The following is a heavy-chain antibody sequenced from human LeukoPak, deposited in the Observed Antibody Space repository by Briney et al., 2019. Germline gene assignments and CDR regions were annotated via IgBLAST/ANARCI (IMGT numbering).Heavy chain of an antibody. D-gene: IGHD4-23*01. CDR2: INHSGST. CDR1: GFTFDDYA. J-gene: IGHJ4*02. Sequence: GSLRLSCAASGFTFDDYAMHWVRQAPGKGLEWIGEINHSGSTNYNPSLKSRVTISVDTSKNQFSLKLSSVTAADTAVYYCARTYGGNLYYFDYWGQGTLVTVSS. CDR3: ARTYGGNLYYFDY. V-gene: IGHV4-34*01.